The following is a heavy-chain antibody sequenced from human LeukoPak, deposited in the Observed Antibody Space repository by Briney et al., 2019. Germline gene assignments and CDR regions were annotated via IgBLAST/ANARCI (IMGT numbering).Heavy chain of an antibody. CDR1: GFTFSSYW. Sequence: PGGSLRLSCAASGFTFSSYWMSWVRQAPGKGLEWVANIKQGGGEKYYVDSVKGRFTISRDNAKNSLYLQMNSLRAEDTAVYYCARAYSYGYPYYYYYYMDVWGKGTTVTVSS. V-gene: IGHV3-7*04. CDR3: ARAYSYGYPYYYYYYMDV. J-gene: IGHJ6*03. D-gene: IGHD5-18*01. CDR2: IKQGGGEK.